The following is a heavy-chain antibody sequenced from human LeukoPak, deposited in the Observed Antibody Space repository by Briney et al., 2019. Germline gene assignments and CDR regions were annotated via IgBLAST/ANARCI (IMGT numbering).Heavy chain of an antibody. CDR1: GYTFTVYY. Sequence: ASVKVACKDSGYTFTVYYMHWVRQAPGHGLEWMGWINPNSGGTNYAQKFQGRVTMARDTSISTAYMELSRLRSDDTAVYYCARSARWRYGPGFVGNYWGQGTLVTVSS. CDR3: ARSARWRYGPGFVGNY. J-gene: IGHJ4*02. D-gene: IGHD2-21*01. CDR2: INPNSGGT. V-gene: IGHV1-2*02.